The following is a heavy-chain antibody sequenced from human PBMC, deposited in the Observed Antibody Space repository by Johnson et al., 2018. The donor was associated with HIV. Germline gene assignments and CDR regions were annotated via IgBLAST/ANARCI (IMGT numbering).Heavy chain of an antibody. Sequence: VQLVESGGGLVQPGGSLRLSCAASGFTFSSYDMHWVRQAPGKGLDWVSVIYYGGSTYYADSVKGRFTISRDNSKNTLYLQMTSLRAEDTAVYYCARAYSSTVTTPAAFDIWGQGTMVTVSS. CDR2: IYYGGST. CDR3: ARAYSSTVTTPAAFDI. CDR1: GFTFSSYD. J-gene: IGHJ3*02. D-gene: IGHD4-17*01. V-gene: IGHV3-66*01.